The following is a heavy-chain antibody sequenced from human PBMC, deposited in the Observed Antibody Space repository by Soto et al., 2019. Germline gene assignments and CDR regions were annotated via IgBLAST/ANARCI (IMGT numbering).Heavy chain of an antibody. J-gene: IGHJ6*02. V-gene: IGHV4-34*01. Sequence: SETLSLTCAVYGGSFSGYYWSWIRQPPGKGLEWIGEINHSGSTNYNPSLKSRVTISVDTSKNQFSLKLSSVTAADTAVYYCARQTPDYDFWSGSLDGMDVWGQGTTVTAP. D-gene: IGHD3-3*01. CDR1: GGSFSGYY. CDR3: ARQTPDYDFWSGSLDGMDV. CDR2: INHSGST.